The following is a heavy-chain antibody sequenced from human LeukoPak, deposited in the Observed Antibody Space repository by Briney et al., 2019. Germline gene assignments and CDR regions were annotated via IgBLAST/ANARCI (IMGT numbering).Heavy chain of an antibody. J-gene: IGHJ5*02. CDR1: GGSITSSDYY. D-gene: IGHD3-10*01. CDR2: IYYSGTT. Sequence: SETLSLTCTVSGGSITSSDYYWSWIRQPPGKGLEWIGYIYYSGTTSYNPSLKSRVTISVDTSRNQFSLKLSSVTAADTAVYYCARDFYGSGTYYWPPWGQGTLVTVSS. V-gene: IGHV4-30-4*01. CDR3: ARDFYGSGTYYWPP.